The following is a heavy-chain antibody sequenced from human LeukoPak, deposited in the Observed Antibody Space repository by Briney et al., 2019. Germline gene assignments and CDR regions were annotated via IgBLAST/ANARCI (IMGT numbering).Heavy chain of an antibody. D-gene: IGHD6-13*01. CDR1: GFTFSSYS. Sequence: GGSLRLSCAVSGFTFSSYSMNWVRQAPGKGLEWVSSISSSSSYIYYADSVKGRFTISRDNAKNSLYLQMNSLRAEDTAVYYCARVRYAAAGTFDYWGQGTLVTVSS. V-gene: IGHV3-21*01. CDR3: ARVRYAAAGTFDY. CDR2: ISSSSSYI. J-gene: IGHJ4*02.